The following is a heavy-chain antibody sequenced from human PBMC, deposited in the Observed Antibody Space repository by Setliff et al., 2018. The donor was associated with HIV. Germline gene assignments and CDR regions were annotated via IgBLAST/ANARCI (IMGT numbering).Heavy chain of an antibody. Sequence: GGSLRLSCAASGFAFNEHWMHWVRQSPGKGLMWVARINSFGSVTNYADSVKGRFTVTRNNAKKTLYLHVNSLRVDDTAVYYCARNVDRGGAFDIWGQGTMVTVSS. J-gene: IGHJ3*02. CDR2: INSFGSVT. CDR3: ARNVDRGGAFDI. D-gene: IGHD3-10*01. V-gene: IGHV3-74*01. CDR1: GFAFNEHW.